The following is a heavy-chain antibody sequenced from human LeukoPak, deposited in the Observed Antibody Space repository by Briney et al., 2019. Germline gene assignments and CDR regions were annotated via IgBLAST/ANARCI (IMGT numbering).Heavy chain of an antibody. CDR3: TRKTGGSSGFY. D-gene: IGHD6-19*01. CDR2: IFHSGST. Sequence: SETLSLTCAVSAYSISSNNWWGWIRPPPGKGLEWIGYIFHSGSTYYNPSLKSRVTMSVDTSKNQFSLRLSSVTAVDTAVYYCTRKTGGSSGFYWGQGTLVTVSS. CDR1: AYSISSNNW. V-gene: IGHV4-28*01. J-gene: IGHJ4*02.